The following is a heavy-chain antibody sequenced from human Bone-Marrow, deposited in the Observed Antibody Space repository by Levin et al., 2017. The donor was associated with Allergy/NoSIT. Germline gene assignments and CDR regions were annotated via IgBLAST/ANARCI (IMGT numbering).Heavy chain of an antibody. V-gene: IGHV3-53*01. CDR3: VREVAVPGQLDF. CDR1: GFSISQNY. J-gene: IGHJ4*02. Sequence: GGSLRLSCAVSGFSISQNYMTWVRQAPGKGLEWISVIYKDGDTYYGDSVKGRFTISRDISTNTVDLQLESLRGDDTAIYYCVREVAVPGQLDFWGQGILVTVSS. D-gene: IGHD6-19*01. CDR2: IYKDGDT.